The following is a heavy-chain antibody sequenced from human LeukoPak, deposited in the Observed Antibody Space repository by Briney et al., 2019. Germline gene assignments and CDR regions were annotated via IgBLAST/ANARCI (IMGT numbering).Heavy chain of an antibody. CDR2: ISSGGGST. CDR3: AKEAGNGWSYFDY. J-gene: IGHJ4*02. D-gene: IGHD6-19*01. V-gene: IGHV3-23*01. CDR1: GFTFSSYG. Sequence: GGSLRLSCAASGFTFSSYGIHWVRQAPGKGLEWVSGISSGGGSTFYADSVKGRFTISRDNSKNTVYLQMISLRAEDAAVYHCAKEAGNGWSYFDYWGQGTLVTVSS.